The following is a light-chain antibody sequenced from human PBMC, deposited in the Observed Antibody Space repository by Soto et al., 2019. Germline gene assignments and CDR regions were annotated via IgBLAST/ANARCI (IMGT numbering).Light chain of an antibody. CDR2: GTS. Sequence: EIVLTQSPDPLSLSPGETATLSCRASHSVSISYLAWYQQKPGQAPRLLIYGTSIRATGIPDRFGGSGSGTDFTRTISRLAPGEFAVYYGQQYGSSPRTVGQGTKVEIK. J-gene: IGKJ1*01. CDR1: HSVSISY. V-gene: IGKV3-20*01. CDR3: QQYGSSPRT.